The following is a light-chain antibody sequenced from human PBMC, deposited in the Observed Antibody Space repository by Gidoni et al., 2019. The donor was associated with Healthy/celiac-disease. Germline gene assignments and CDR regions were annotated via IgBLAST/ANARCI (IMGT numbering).Light chain of an antibody. CDR2: GAS. Sequence: DIVFTQSPGTPSWAPGERATLSCRASQSVSSSYLAWYQQKRGQAPRLLLYGASSRATVIPDRFSGSGSGTDFTITSSRLEPEDLAVYYWQQYGSSPLTFGGGTKVEIK. V-gene: IGKV3-20*01. CDR1: QSVSSSY. J-gene: IGKJ4*02. CDR3: QQYGSSPLT.